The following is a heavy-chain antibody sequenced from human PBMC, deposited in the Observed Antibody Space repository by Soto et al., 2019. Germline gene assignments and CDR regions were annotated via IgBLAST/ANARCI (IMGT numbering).Heavy chain of an antibody. D-gene: IGHD1-1*01. Sequence: NLSLTCTVSGGSICNYYWGWIRQPPGKGLEWIGNIFYTGSTNYNPSLKSRVTISVDTSKNQFSLRLSSVTAADTAVYYCARLSPIGNNWNYFDFWGQGTLVTVSS. CDR2: IFYTGST. CDR1: GGSICNYY. V-gene: IGHV4-59*01. CDR3: ARLSPIGNNWNYFDF. J-gene: IGHJ4*02.